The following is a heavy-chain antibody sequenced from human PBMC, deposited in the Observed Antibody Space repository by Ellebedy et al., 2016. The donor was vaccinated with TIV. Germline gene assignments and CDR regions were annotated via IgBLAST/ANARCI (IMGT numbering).Heavy chain of an antibody. V-gene: IGHV5-10-1*01. J-gene: IGHJ2*01. D-gene: IGHD6-6*01. CDR3: AREGYIAARPEYWYFDL. Sequence: GESLKISXKGSGYSFTSYWISWVRQMPGKGLEWMGRIDPSDSYTNYSPSFQGHVTISADKSISTAYLQWSSLKASDTAMYYCAREGYIAARPEYWYFDLWGRGTLVTVSS. CDR1: GYSFTSYW. CDR2: IDPSDSYT.